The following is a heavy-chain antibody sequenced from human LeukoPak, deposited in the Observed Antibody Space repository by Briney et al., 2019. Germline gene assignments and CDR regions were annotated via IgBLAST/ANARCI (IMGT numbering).Heavy chain of an antibody. CDR2: IIPIFGTA. CDR3: AGELGATHYFDY. Sequence: SVKVSCKASGGTFSSYAISWVRQAPGQGLEWMGGIIPIFGTANYAQKFQGRVTITTDESTSTAYMELSSLRSEDTAVYYCAGELGATHYFDYWGQGTLVTVSS. D-gene: IGHD1-26*01. J-gene: IGHJ4*02. V-gene: IGHV1-69*05. CDR1: GGTFSSYA.